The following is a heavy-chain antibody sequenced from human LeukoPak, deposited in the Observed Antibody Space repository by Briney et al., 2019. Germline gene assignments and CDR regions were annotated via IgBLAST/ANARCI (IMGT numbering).Heavy chain of an antibody. Sequence: GGSLRLSCAASGFTVSSNYMSWVRQAPGKGLVWVSVIYSGGSTYYADSVKGRFTISRDNSKNTLYLQLNNLRVEDTAIYYCAKANWVSNADAVWWGQGTQVTVSS. CDR3: AKANWVSNADAVW. CDR1: GFTVSSNY. CDR2: IYSGGST. J-gene: IGHJ4*02. V-gene: IGHV3-66*01. D-gene: IGHD1-1*01.